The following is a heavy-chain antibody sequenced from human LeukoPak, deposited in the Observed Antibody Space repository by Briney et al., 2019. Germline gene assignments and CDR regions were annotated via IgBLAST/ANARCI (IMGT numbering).Heavy chain of an antibody. Sequence: PSETLSLTCAVYGGSFSGYYWSWIRQPPGKGLEWIGEINHSGSTNYNPSLKSRVTISVDTSKNQFSLKLSSVTAADTAVYYCARGILYYDILTGYRAEYFQHWGQGTLVTVSS. D-gene: IGHD3-9*01. CDR1: GGSFSGYY. V-gene: IGHV4-34*01. CDR2: INHSGST. J-gene: IGHJ1*01. CDR3: ARGILYYDILTGYRAEYFQH.